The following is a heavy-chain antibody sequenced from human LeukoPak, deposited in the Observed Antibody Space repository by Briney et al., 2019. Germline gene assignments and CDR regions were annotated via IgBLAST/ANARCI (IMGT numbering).Heavy chain of an antibody. CDR2: IGTSSTI. J-gene: IGHJ4*02. CDR1: GFTFSRYS. CDR3: ARAQGSGTYYPFDY. Sequence: GGSLRFSCAASGFTFSRYSMNWVRQAPGKGLEWVSYIGTSSTIYYLDSVKGQFTISRDNAKNSLYLLMNSLRAEDTAVYYCARAQGSGTYYPFDYWGQGTLVTVSS. V-gene: IGHV3-48*04. D-gene: IGHD3-10*01.